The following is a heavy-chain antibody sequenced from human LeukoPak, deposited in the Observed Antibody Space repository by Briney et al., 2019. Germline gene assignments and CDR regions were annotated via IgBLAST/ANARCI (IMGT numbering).Heavy chain of an antibody. CDR2: IKQDGSEK. J-gene: IGHJ4*02. CDR3: ARDAGSTVGAPFDY. D-gene: IGHD1-26*01. V-gene: IGHV3-7*01. Sequence: GGSLRLSYAASGFTFSRYWMNWVRQAPGKGLAWVANIKQDGSEKNYVDSVKGRFTISRDNAKNSLYLEMNSLSAEDTAVYYCARDAGSTVGAPFDYWGQGTLVTVSS. CDR1: GFTFSRYW.